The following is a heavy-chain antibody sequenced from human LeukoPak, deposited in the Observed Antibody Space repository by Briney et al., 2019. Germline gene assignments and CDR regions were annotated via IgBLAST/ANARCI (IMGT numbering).Heavy chain of an antibody. V-gene: IGHV3-7*05. CDR3: ARGGDYFDF. CDR2: IKQDGSEK. Sequence: GGSLRLSCAASGFTFSIYWMSWVRQAPGKGLEWVANIKQDGSEKYYVDAVKGRFTISRDNDQNTLYLQMNVPRAEDTAVYYCARGGDYFDFWGQGTLVTVSS. CDR1: GFTFSIYW. J-gene: IGHJ4*02.